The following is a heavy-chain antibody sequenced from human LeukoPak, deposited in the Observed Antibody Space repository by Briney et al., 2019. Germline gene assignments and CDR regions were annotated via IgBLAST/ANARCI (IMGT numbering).Heavy chain of an antibody. Sequence: GGSLRLSCAASGFTFSDYYMSWIRQAPGKGLEWVSYISSSGGTIYYADSVKGRFTISRDNAKNSLYLQMNSLRAEDTAVYYCARLPYGGNDNWFDPWGQGTLVTVSS. V-gene: IGHV3-11*04. J-gene: IGHJ5*02. D-gene: IGHD4-23*01. CDR3: ARLPYGGNDNWFDP. CDR2: ISSSGGTI. CDR1: GFTFSDYY.